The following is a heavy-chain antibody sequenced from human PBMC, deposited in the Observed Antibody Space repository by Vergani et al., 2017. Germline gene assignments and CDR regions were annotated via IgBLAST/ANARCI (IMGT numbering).Heavy chain of an antibody. D-gene: IGHD3-22*01. V-gene: IGHV1-69*11. J-gene: IGHJ4*02. Sequence: QVQLVQSGAEVKKPGSSVKVSCKASGGTFSSYAISWVRQAPGQGLEWMGRIIPIVGTANYAQKFQGRVTITADESTSTAYMELSSLRSEDTAVYYCARLTRTYYYDSSGYPGDYWGQGTLVTVSS. CDR3: ARLTRTYYYDSSGYPGDY. CDR2: IIPIVGTA. CDR1: GGTFSSYA.